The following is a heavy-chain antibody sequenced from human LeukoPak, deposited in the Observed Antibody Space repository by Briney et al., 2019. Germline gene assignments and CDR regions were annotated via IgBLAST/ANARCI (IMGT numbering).Heavy chain of an antibody. CDR1: GFTFSNAW. V-gene: IGHV3-15*01. J-gene: IGHJ6*03. D-gene: IGHD4-17*01. CDR3: TTGYGDYYSYYYYMDV. CDR2: IKSKTDGGTT. Sequence: GGSLRLSCAASGFTFSNAWMSWVRQAPGKGLEWVGRIKSKTDGGTTDYAAPVKGRFTISRDDSKNTLCLQMNSLKTEDTAVYYCTTGYGDYYSYYYYMDVWGKGTTVTVSS.